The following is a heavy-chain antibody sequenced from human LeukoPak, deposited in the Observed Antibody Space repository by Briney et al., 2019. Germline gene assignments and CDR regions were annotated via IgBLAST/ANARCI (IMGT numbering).Heavy chain of an antibody. J-gene: IGHJ4*02. Sequence: GGSLRLSCAASGFSFSTYSMVWVRQAPGQGLEYVSAISSNGGSTHYANSVKGRFTISRDNSKNTLYLKMGSLRAEDMAVYYCATEGAVNDYGDHRPFDYWGQGTLVTVSS. D-gene: IGHD4-17*01. V-gene: IGHV3-64*01. CDR2: ISSNGGST. CDR1: GFSFSTYS. CDR3: ATEGAVNDYGDHRPFDY.